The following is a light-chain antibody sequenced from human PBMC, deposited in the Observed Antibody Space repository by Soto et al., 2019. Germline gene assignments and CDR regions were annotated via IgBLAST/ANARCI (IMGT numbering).Light chain of an antibody. J-gene: IGKJ2*01. CDR2: AAS. Sequence: DIQMTQSPSSLSASVGDRITITCRASQGIRNGLGWDQQKPGKAPRRLIYAASSLQSGVPSRFSGSRPGTELALTTSSLHPEDFATYQCLQHTTYPYTFGQGTKLEIK. V-gene: IGKV1-17*01. CDR3: LQHTTYPYT. CDR1: QGIRNG.